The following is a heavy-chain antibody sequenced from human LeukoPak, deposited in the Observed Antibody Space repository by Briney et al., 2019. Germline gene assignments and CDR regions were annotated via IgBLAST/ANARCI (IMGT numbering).Heavy chain of an antibody. Sequence: PSETLSLTCAVSGYSISSGYYWGWIRQPPGKGLEWIGSIFHSGSTYYNPSFKSRVSMSVDTSKNQISLKLSSVTAADTAVYYCARASGSYGSGSYYYYGMDVWGKGTTVTVSS. D-gene: IGHD3-10*01. CDR2: IFHSGST. CDR1: GYSISSGYY. CDR3: ARASGSYGSGSYYYYGMDV. J-gene: IGHJ6*04. V-gene: IGHV4-38-2*01.